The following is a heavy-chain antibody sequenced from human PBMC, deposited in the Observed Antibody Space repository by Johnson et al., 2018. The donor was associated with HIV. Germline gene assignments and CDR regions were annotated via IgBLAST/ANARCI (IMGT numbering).Heavy chain of an antibody. D-gene: IGHD6-19*01. CDR1: GFTFSSYA. Sequence: QMLLVESGGGVVQPGRSLRLSCAASGFTFSSYAMHWVRQAPGKGLEWVAVISYDGSNKYYADSVKGLFNISRDNSKNTLYLQMNSLRAEGTAVYYCSRTSSGCFYAFDIWGQGTMVTVSS. CDR2: ISYDGSNK. J-gene: IGHJ3*02. V-gene: IGHV3-30-3*01. CDR3: SRTSSGCFYAFDI.